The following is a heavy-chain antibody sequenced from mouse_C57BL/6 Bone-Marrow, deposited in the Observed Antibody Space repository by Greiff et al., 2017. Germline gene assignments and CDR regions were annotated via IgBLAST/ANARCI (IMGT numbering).Heavy chain of an antibody. J-gene: IGHJ4*01. Sequence: QVQLQQPGAELVRPGTSVKLSCKASGYTFTSYWMHWVKQRPGQGLEWIGVIDPSDSYTNYNQKFKGKATLTVDTSSSTAYMQLSSLTSEDSAVNYCARRDLYCGIHMDYWGQGTSVTVSS. CDR3: ARRDLYCGIHMDY. CDR1: GYTFTSYW. D-gene: IGHD2-1*01. V-gene: IGHV1-59*01. CDR2: IDPSDSYT.